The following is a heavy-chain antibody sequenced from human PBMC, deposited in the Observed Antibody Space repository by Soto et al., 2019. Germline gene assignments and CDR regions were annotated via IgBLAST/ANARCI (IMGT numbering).Heavy chain of an antibody. Sequence: GGSLRLSCAASGFTFSSYAMSWVRQAPGKGLEWVSAISGSGGSTYYADSVKGRFTISRDNSKNKLYLQMNSLRAEDTAVYYCAKDTEVRRFFDAFDIWGQGTMVTVSS. J-gene: IGHJ3*02. CDR3: AKDTEVRRFFDAFDI. CDR2: ISGSGGST. CDR1: GFTFSSYA. D-gene: IGHD3-10*01. V-gene: IGHV3-23*01.